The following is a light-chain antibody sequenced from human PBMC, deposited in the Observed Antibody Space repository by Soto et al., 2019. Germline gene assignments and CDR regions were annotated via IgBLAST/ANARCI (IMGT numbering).Light chain of an antibody. CDR2: DAS. V-gene: IGKV3-11*01. J-gene: IGKJ1*01. CDR1: QSVSSY. Sequence: EIVLTQSPATLSLSPGDRATLSCRASQSVSSYLAWYRQKPGQAPRLLIYDASNRATGVPARFSGSGSGTDFTLTISSLEPEDFAVYYCQQRSIWPWTFGQGTKVDIK. CDR3: QQRSIWPWT.